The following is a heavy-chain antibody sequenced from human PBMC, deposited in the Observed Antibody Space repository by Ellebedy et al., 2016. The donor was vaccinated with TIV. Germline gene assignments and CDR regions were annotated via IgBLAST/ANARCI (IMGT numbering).Heavy chain of an antibody. CDR3: ARHELGENAAFDY. CDR1: GYSFIYYW. D-gene: IGHD7-27*01. J-gene: IGHJ4*02. CDR2: IDPSDSYM. V-gene: IGHV5-10-1*01. Sequence: GGSLRLSXKTSGYSFIYYWITWVRQMPGKGLEWMGRIDPSDSYMKYSPSFQGHATISVDKSITTAYLQWSTLKASDTAIYYCARHELGENAAFDYWGQGTLVTVSS.